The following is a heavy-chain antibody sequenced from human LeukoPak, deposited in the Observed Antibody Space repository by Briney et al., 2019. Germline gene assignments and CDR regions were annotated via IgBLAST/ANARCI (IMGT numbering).Heavy chain of an antibody. V-gene: IGHV3-23*01. D-gene: IGHD2-21*02. CDR3: AKDHANTPVVTN. CDR1: GFTFSSYA. CDR2: ISNSGGST. Sequence: GGSLRLSCAASGFTFSSYAMSWVRQAPGKGLEWVSVISNSGGSTDYADSVKGRFTVSRDNSKNTVDLQMNNLRVDDTAIYYCAKDHANTPVVTNWGQGILVSVSS. J-gene: IGHJ4*02.